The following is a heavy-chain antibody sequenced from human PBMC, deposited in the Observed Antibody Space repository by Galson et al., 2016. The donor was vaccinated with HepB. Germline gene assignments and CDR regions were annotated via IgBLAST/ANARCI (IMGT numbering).Heavy chain of an antibody. Sequence: SLRLSCAASGFIFSRYGMHWVRQAPGKGPEWLAVTWYDGSNKYYADSVKGRFTISRDNSKHTPYLQMNSLRDEDTAVYYCAREAAVAAACLDYWGQGALVTVSS. CDR1: GFIFSRYG. V-gene: IGHV3-33*01. CDR3: AREAAVAAACLDY. J-gene: IGHJ4*02. D-gene: IGHD6-19*01. CDR2: TWYDGSNK.